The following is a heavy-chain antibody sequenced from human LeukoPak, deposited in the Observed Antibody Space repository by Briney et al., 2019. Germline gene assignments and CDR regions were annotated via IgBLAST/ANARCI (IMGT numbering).Heavy chain of an antibody. CDR1: GGSISSSSYY. Sequence: PSETLSLTCTVSGGSISSSSYYWGWIRQPPGKGLEWIGSIYYSGSTYYNPSLKSRVTISVDTSKNQFSLKLSSVIAADTAVYYCARVRAVRGVIITPSYYMDVWGKGTTVTVSS. D-gene: IGHD3-10*01. V-gene: IGHV4-39*07. CDR2: IYYSGST. CDR3: ARVRAVRGVIITPSYYMDV. J-gene: IGHJ6*03.